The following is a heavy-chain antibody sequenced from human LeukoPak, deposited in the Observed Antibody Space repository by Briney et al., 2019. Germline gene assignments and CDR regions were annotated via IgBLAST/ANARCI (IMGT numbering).Heavy chain of an antibody. CDR3: ARALLLDYYDSSGYSDY. CDR2: IIPIFGTA. J-gene: IGHJ4*02. Sequence: SVKVSCKSSELTFSSYAISWVRQAPGQGPEWMGRIIPIFGTANYAQKFQGRVTITTDESTSTAYMELSSLRSEDTAVYYCARALLLDYYDSSGYSDYWGQGTLVTVSS. CDR1: ELTFSSYA. D-gene: IGHD3-22*01. V-gene: IGHV1-69*05.